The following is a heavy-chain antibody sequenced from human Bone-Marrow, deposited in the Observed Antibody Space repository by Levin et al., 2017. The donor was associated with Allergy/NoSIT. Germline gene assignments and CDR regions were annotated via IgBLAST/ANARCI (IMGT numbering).Heavy chain of an antibody. J-gene: IGHJ1*01. D-gene: IGHD1-26*01. CDR2: IKQDESEK. CDR3: ARQNSGTYSEYFQF. Sequence: GGSLRLSCAASGFTFTNYWMGWVRQAPGKGLEWVASIKQDESEKYFVDSARGGFTISRDNAKNSLYLQMNSLRVEDTAVYFCARQNSGTYSEYFQFWGRGTLVTVSS. CDR1: GFTFTNYW. V-gene: IGHV3-7*01.